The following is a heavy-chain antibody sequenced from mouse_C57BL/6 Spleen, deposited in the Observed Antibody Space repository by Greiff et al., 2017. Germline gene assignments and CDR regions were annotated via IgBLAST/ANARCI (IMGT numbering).Heavy chain of an antibody. CDR1: GYTFTSYW. CDR2: IDPSDIYT. V-gene: IGHV1-50*01. Sequence: QVQLQQPGAELVKPGASVKLSCKASGYTFTSYWMQWVKQRPGQGLEWIGEIDPSDIYTNYNQKFKGKATLTVDTSSSTAYMQLSSLTSEDSAVYYCARSSYGSPWFAYWGQGTLVTVSA. J-gene: IGHJ3*01. D-gene: IGHD1-1*01. CDR3: ARSSYGSPWFAY.